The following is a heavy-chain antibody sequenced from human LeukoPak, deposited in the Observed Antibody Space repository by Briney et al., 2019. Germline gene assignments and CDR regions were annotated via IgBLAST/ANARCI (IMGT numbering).Heavy chain of an antibody. CDR3: AVGIYSSGPGYYYYYGMDV. D-gene: IGHD6-19*01. V-gene: IGHV4-59*01. Sequence: SETLSLTCTVSGGSISSYYWSWIRQPPGKGLEWIGYIYYSGSTNYNPPLKSRVTISVDTSKNQFSLKLSSVTAADTAVYYCAVGIYSSGPGYYYYYGMDVWGQGTTVTVSS. CDR2: IYYSGST. J-gene: IGHJ6*02. CDR1: GGSISSYY.